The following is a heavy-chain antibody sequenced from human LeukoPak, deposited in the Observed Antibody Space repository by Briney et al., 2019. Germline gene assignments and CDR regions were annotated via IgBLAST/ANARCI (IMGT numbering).Heavy chain of an antibody. CDR1: GYTFTSYG. V-gene: IGHV1-18*01. J-gene: IGHJ4*02. D-gene: IGHD3-22*01. Sequence: ASVKVSCKASGYTFTSYGISWVRQAPGQGLEWMGWISAYNGNTNYAQKLQGRVTMTTDTSTSTAYMELRSLRSDDTAVYYCASTYRGDSSGYYFDYWGQGTLVTVPS. CDR3: ASTYRGDSSGYYFDY. CDR2: ISAYNGNT.